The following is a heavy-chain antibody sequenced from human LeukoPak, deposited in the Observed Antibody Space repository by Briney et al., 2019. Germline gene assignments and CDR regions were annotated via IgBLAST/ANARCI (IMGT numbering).Heavy chain of an antibody. J-gene: IGHJ4*02. CDR3: ARVVMYYYDSTGLDY. D-gene: IGHD3-22*01. Sequence: GASVKVSCKTSGYTFTSYAIHWVRQAPGQRLEWMGWINAGSGNTKYSQKFQGRVTITRDTSASTVYMELSSLRSEDTAMYYCARVVMYYYDSTGLDYWGQGTLVTVSS. CDR1: GYTFTSYA. CDR2: INAGSGNT. V-gene: IGHV1-3*01.